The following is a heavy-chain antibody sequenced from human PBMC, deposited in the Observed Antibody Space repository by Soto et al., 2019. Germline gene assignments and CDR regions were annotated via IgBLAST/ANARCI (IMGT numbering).Heavy chain of an antibody. CDR2: IYYSGST. Sequence: QVQLQESGPGLVKPSQTLSLTCTVSGGSISSGGYYWSWIRQHPGKGLEWIGYIYYSGSTYYNPSLKSRVTISVDTSKNQFSLKLSSVTAADTAVYYCARVPWGDRNYYDSSGYSDYWGQGTLVTVSS. V-gene: IGHV4-31*03. D-gene: IGHD3-22*01. CDR3: ARVPWGDRNYYDSSGYSDY. CDR1: GGSISSGGYY. J-gene: IGHJ4*02.